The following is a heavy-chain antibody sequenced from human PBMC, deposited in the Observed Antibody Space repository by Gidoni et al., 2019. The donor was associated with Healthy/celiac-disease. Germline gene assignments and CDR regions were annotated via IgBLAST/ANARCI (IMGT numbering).Heavy chain of an antibody. Sequence: QVQLVESGGGLVKPGGSLRLSCAASGFTFRDYYMSWIRQAPGKGLEWVSYISSSGSTIYYADSVKGRFTISRDNAKNSLYLQMNSLRAEDTAVYYCASEPADYDFWSGPLDYWGQGTLVTVSS. D-gene: IGHD3-3*01. V-gene: IGHV3-11*01. CDR3: ASEPADYDFWSGPLDY. CDR2: ISSSGSTI. CDR1: GFTFRDYY. J-gene: IGHJ4*02.